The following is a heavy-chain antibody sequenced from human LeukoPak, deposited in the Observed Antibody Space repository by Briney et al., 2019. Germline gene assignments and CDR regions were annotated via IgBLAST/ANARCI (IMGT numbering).Heavy chain of an antibody. CDR3: ATIGGYSYGSAGLGYFDL. V-gene: IGHV4-59*01. Sequence: KPSETLSLTCTVSGGSISSYYWSWLRQPPGKGLEWIGYIYYSGSTNYNPSLKSRVTISVDTSKNQFSLKLSSVTAADTAVYYCATIGGYSYGSAGLGYFDLWGRGTLVTVSS. J-gene: IGHJ2*01. D-gene: IGHD5-18*01. CDR1: GGSISSYY. CDR2: IYYSGST.